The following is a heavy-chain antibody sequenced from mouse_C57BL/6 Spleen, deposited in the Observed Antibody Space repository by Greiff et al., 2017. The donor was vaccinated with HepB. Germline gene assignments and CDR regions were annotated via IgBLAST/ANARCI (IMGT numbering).Heavy chain of an antibody. CDR3: ARRSTTVVIDY. CDR1: GYSFTGYY. Sequence: EVQLQQSGPELVKPGASVKISCKASGYSFTGYYMNWVKQSPEKSLEWIGEINPSTGGTTYNQKFKAKATLTVDKSSSTAYMQLKSLTSEDSAVYYCARRSTTVVIDYWGQGTTLTVSS. D-gene: IGHD1-1*01. CDR2: INPSTGGT. V-gene: IGHV1-42*01. J-gene: IGHJ2*01.